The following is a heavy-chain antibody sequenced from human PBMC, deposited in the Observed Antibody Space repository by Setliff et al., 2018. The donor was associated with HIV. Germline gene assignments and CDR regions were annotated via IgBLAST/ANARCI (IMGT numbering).Heavy chain of an antibody. CDR3: ARGARGYSYG. J-gene: IGHJ4*02. CDR2: INPGGSEK. CDR1: GFTFSGYW. D-gene: IGHD5-18*01. Sequence: GGSLRLSCAVSGFTFSGYWMTWVRQAPGKGLEWVASINPGGSEKWYVDSVKGRFTISRDNSKNTLYLQMNSLRAEDTAVYYCARGARGYSYGWGQGTLVTVSS. V-gene: IGHV3-7*01.